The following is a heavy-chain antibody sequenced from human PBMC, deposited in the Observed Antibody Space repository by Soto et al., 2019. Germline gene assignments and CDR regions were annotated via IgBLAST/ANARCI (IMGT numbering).Heavy chain of an antibody. CDR1: GFTFSSYA. CDR3: AREAYSSGQTYYYYYGMDV. J-gene: IGHJ6*02. CDR2: ISYDGSNK. V-gene: IGHV3-30-3*01. Sequence: QVQLVESGGGVVQPGRSLRLSCAASGFTFSSYAMHWVRQAPGKGLEWVAVISYDGSNKYYADSVKGRFTISRDNSKNTLYLQMNSLRAEDTAVYYCAREAYSSGQTYYYYYGMDVWGQGTTVTVFS. D-gene: IGHD6-19*01.